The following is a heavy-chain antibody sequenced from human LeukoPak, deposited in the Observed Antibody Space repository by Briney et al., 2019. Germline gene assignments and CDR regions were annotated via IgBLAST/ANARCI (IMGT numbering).Heavy chain of an antibody. D-gene: IGHD2-21*02. CDR1: VYTFTNYY. CDR3: STEDKYCFGRDCCKY. Sequence: ASVTVSCKTSVYTFTNYYVHWVRQAPGQGLEWMGYIIPDSDGADYDQRFQGRVTMTRDKSISTVYMELRSLRCDDRGIYYCSTEDKYCFGRDCCKYWGGGPRVSVSS. V-gene: IGHV1-2*02. J-gene: IGHJ4*02. CDR2: IIPDSDGA.